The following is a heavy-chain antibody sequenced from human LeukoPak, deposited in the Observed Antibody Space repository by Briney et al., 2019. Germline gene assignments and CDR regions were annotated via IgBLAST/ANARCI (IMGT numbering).Heavy chain of an antibody. V-gene: IGHV3-7*01. CDR1: GFSSSNFW. CDR2: MNEAGSDK. Sequence: GGTLRLSRAASGFSSSNFWMSWLRQAPGKGLEWGAHMNEAGSDKYYVEYVKGRFSISRDNAKNSATLPMNSLRAKNTAGYYCMSWDVGHNNYWGQGAQVTVSS. CDR3: MSWDVGHNNY. J-gene: IGHJ4*02. D-gene: IGHD1-1*01.